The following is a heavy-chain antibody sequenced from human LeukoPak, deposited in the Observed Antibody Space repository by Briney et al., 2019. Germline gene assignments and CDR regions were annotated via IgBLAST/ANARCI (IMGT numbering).Heavy chain of an antibody. CDR1: GFTFSSYG. CDR3: AKANYYGSGSYPHFDY. D-gene: IGHD3-10*01. V-gene: IGHV3-30*18. Sequence: PGRSLRLSCAASGFTFSSYGMHWVRQAPGKGLEWVAVISYDGSNKYYADSVKGRFTISRDNSKNTLYLQMNSLRAEDTAVYYCAKANYYGSGSYPHFDYWGQGTLVTVSS. J-gene: IGHJ4*02. CDR2: ISYDGSNK.